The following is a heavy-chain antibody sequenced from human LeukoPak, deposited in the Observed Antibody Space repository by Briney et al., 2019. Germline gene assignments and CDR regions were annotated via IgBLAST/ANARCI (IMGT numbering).Heavy chain of an antibody. CDR3: ARQEACPDY. CDR2: IYYSGST. J-gene: IGHJ4*02. Sequence: SETLSLTCTVSGGSISSYYWSWIRQPPGKGLERIGSIYYSGSTYYNPSLKSRVTISVDTSKNQFSLKLSSVTAADTAVYYCARQEACPDYWGQGTLVTVSS. V-gene: IGHV4-59*05. CDR1: GGSISSYY.